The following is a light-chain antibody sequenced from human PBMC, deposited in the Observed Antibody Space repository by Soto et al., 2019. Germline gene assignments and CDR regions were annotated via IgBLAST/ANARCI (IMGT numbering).Light chain of an antibody. J-gene: IGLJ2*01. V-gene: IGLV1-40*01. Sequence: QSVLTQPPSVSGAPGQRVTISCTGSSSNIGAGYDVNWYQQHPGIAPKLLIYGNNNRPSGVPDRFSGSKSGNSASLAITGLQAEEEADDYCQSYDSSLSGYVVFGGRTKLTVL. CDR1: SSNIGAGYD. CDR3: QSYDSSLSGYVV. CDR2: GNN.